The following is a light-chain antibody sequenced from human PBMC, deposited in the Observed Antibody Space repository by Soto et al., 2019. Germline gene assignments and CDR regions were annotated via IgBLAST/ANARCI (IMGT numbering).Light chain of an antibody. CDR3: SSYIISSTQNYV. V-gene: IGLV2-14*03. Sequence: QSALTQPASMSGSPGQTITISCTGTSSDVGGYDYVSWYQQHPGKVPKLIIYDVSNRPSGVSNRFSGSKSDNTASLTISGLQAEDEADYYCSSYIISSTQNYVFGTGTKLTVL. CDR1: SSDVGGYDY. CDR2: DVS. J-gene: IGLJ1*01.